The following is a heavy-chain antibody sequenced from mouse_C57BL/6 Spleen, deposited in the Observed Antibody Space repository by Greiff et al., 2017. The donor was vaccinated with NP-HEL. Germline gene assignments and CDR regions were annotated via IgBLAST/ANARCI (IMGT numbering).Heavy chain of an antibody. D-gene: IGHD1-1*01. V-gene: IGHV14-2*01. CDR3: ARLTIETTVYFDY. J-gene: IGHJ2*01. CDR1: GFNIKDYY. Sequence: EVQLQESGAELVKPGASVKLSCTASGFNIKDYYMHWVKQRTEQGLEWIGRIDPEDGETKYAPKFQGKATITADTSSNTAYLQLSSLTSEDTAVYYCARLTIETTVYFDYWGQGTTLTVSS. CDR2: IDPEDGET.